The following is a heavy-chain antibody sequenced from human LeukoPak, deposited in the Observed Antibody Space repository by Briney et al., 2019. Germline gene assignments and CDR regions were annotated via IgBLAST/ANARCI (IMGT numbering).Heavy chain of an antibody. J-gene: IGHJ4*02. CDR1: GFSFSTYG. V-gene: IGHV3-33*06. Sequence: GKSLRLSCAASGFSFSTYGIHWVRQAPGKGLEWVAVMWYDGSKDYYADSVKGRFTISRDTSKNTLYLQMNNLRAEDTAVYYCAKDQVAAAGPLDYWGQGTLVTVSS. CDR2: MWYDGSKD. CDR3: AKDQVAAAGPLDY. D-gene: IGHD6-13*01.